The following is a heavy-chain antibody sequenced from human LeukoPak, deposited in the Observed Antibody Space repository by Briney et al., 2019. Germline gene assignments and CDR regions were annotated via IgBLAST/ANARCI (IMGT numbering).Heavy chain of an antibody. CDR3: ARGLCGGDCSSGRFFDL. V-gene: IGHV3-66*01. D-gene: IGHD2-21*02. J-gene: IGHJ2*01. Sequence: GGSLRLSCAASGFTVSSNYMSWVRQAPGKGLEWVSVIYSGGSTYYADSVKGRFTISRDNSKNTLYLQMNSLRAEDTAVYYCARGLCGGDCSSGRFFDLWGRGTLVTVSS. CDR2: IYSGGST. CDR1: GFTVSSNY.